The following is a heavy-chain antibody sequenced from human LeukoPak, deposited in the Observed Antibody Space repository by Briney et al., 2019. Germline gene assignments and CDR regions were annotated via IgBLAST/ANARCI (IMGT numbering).Heavy chain of an antibody. CDR2: INPNGGAT. Sequence: ASVKVSCKASGYTFTNYYIHWVRQAPGQGLEWMGIINPNGGATNYAQKFQDRVTMTRDTSTTTVYMELSSLRSEDTAVYYCARGVRAGYVYYFDYWGQGTLVTVSS. D-gene: IGHD5-12*01. CDR3: ARGVRAGYVYYFDY. V-gene: IGHV1-46*01. J-gene: IGHJ4*02. CDR1: GYTFTNYY.